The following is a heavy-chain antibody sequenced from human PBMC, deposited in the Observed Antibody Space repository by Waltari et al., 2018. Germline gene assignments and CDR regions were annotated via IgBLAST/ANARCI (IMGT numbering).Heavy chain of an antibody. V-gene: IGHV3-66*01. CDR1: GFTVSSTF. J-gene: IGHJ4*02. D-gene: IGHD3-10*01. CDR2: IYIGGSG. Sequence: EVQLVESGGGLVQPGGSLRLSCAASGFTVSSTFMSWVRQAPGKGLDWVSVIYIGGSGYYADSVKGRFTISRDNSKNTVYLQMNSLRAEDTAVYYCARDTSGTKGAFDYWGQGTLVTVSS. CDR3: ARDTSGTKGAFDY.